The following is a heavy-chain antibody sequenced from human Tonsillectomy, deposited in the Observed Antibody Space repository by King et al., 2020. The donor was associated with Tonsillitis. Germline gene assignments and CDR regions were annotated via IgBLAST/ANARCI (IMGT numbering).Heavy chain of an antibody. J-gene: IGHJ4*02. CDR3: ADLRWGY. V-gene: IGHV4-59*01. CDR1: GGSISSYY. Sequence: VQLQESGPGLVKPSDTLSLTCTVSGGSISSYYWSWIRQPPGKGLEWIGYIYYSGSTNYNPSLKSRVTTSVETSKNQFSLKLSSVTAADTAVYYCADLRWGYWGQGTLVTVSS. CDR2: IYYSGST. D-gene: IGHD4-23*01.